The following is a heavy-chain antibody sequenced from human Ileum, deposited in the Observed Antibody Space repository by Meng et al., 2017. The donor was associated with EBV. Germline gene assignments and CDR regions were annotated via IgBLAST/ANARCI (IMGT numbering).Heavy chain of an antibody. D-gene: IGHD3-3*01. J-gene: IGHJ6*02. V-gene: IGHV3-74*01. CDR1: VFTVNTYW. CDR3: AKGSFWSGYYLGYAMDV. CDR2: INSEGGGI. Sequence: EVQRVESGGAVVETGEPVRLSFVCAVFTVNTYWMHWVRQVPGKGLEWVSRINSEGGGIGYADSVKGRFTISRDNAKKTVYLQMNSLRDEDTAVYYCAKGSFWSGYYLGYAMDVWGQGTTVTVSS.